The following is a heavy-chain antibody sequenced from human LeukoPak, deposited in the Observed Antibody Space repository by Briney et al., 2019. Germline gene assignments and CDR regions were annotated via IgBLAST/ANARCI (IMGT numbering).Heavy chain of an antibody. CDR2: LYYSGST. CDR3: ARQAISGYDPPPFDS. CDR1: GGSISSSTYY. V-gene: IGHV4-39*01. J-gene: IGHJ4*02. Sequence: PSETLSLTCTVSGGSISSSTYYWGWIRQPPGKGLEWIGNLYYSGSTYYNPSLKSQVTISVDTSKNQFSLKLSSVTAADTAVYYCARQAISGYDPPPFDSWGQGTLVTVSS. D-gene: IGHD5-12*01.